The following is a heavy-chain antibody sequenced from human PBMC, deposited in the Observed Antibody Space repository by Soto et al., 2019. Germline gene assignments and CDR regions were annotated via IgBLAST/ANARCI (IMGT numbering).Heavy chain of an antibody. J-gene: IGHJ4*02. CDR2: INHSGST. Sequence: SETLSLTCAVYGGSFSGYCWSWIRQPPGKGLEWIGEINHSGSTNYNPSLKSRVTISVDTSKNQFSLKLSSVTAADTAVYYCARGPSLYCSSTSCYRTKFDYWGQGTLVTVSS. CDR1: GGSFSGYC. CDR3: ARGPSLYCSSTSCYRTKFDY. D-gene: IGHD2-2*01. V-gene: IGHV4-34*01.